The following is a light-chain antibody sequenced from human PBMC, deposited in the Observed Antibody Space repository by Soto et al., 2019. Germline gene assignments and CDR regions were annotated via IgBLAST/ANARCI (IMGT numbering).Light chain of an antibody. CDR3: QQRRNWQVT. J-gene: IGKJ5*01. CDR1: QSVSSN. Sequence: EIVMTQSPVTLSVSPGERVTLSCRASQSVSSNLAWYQQKPGQAPSLLIYGAFTRATGIPARFSGSGSGTEFTLTISSLQSEDFAVYYCQQRRNWQVTFGQGTQLEIK. CDR2: GAF. V-gene: IGKV3-15*01.